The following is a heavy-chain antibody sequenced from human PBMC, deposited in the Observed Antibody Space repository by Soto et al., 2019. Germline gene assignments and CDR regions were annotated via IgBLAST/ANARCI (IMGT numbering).Heavy chain of an antibody. Sequence: SETLSLTCAVSGGSISSSNWWSWVRQPPGKGLEWIGEIYHSGSTNYNPSLKSRATISVDKSKNQFSLKLSSVTAADTAVYYCARGPRVVGAIDYWGQGTLVTVSS. V-gene: IGHV4-4*02. D-gene: IGHD1-26*01. CDR3: ARGPRVVGAIDY. J-gene: IGHJ4*02. CDR2: IYHSGST. CDR1: GGSISSSNW.